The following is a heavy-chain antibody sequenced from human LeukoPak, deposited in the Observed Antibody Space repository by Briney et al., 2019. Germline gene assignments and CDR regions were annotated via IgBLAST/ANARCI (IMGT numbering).Heavy chain of an antibody. V-gene: IGHV4-59*12. J-gene: IGHJ4*02. D-gene: IGHD5-12*01. CDR1: GASITSYY. Sequence: PSETLSLTCTVSGASITSYYWSWIRQPPGKGLEWIGFFSYSGSANHNPPLKSRVTISVDASKNPFSLKPSSVTAADTAVYYCAREWWWLRATYFDYWGQGTLVTVSS. CDR2: FSYSGSA. CDR3: AREWWWLRATYFDY.